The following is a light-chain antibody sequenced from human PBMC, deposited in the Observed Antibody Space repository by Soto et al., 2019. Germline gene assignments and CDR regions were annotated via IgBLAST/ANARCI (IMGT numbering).Light chain of an antibody. Sequence: QSVLTQPASVSASPGQSITISCAGTSSDIGTYNYVSWYQHLPGKAPKLMIYEVYKRASGVSDRFSGSKSATTASLTISGLQAEDEADYYCVSFTVHYSYVFGTGTKVTVL. CDR2: EVY. V-gene: IGLV2-14*01. CDR1: SSDIGTYNY. J-gene: IGLJ1*01. CDR3: VSFTVHYSYV.